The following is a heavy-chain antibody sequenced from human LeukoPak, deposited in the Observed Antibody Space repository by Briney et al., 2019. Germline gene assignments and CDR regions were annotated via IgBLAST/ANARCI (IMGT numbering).Heavy chain of an antibody. CDR1: GFTFSNYA. J-gene: IGHJ4*02. CDR3: AKVARNRIVGATIDY. D-gene: IGHD1-26*01. CDR2: ISGSGGST. Sequence: GGSLRLSCAASGFTFSNYAMNWVRQAPGKGLEWVSAISGSGGSTYYADSVKGRFTISRDNSKNTLYLQMNSLRAEDTAVYYCAKVARNRIVGATIDYWGQGTLVTVSS. V-gene: IGHV3-23*01.